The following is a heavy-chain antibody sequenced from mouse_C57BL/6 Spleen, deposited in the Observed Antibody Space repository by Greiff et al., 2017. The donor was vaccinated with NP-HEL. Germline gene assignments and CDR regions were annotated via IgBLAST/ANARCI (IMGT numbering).Heavy chain of an antibody. Sequence: QVQLQQPGAELVKPGASVKLSCKASGYTFTSYWMHWVKQRPGQGLEWIGMIHPNSGSTNYNEKFKSKATLTVDKSSSTAYMQLSSLTSEDSAVYYCARSGWFQAYAMDYWGQGTSVTVSS. CDR1: GYTFTSYW. CDR2: IHPNSGST. CDR3: ARSGWFQAYAMDY. J-gene: IGHJ4*01. V-gene: IGHV1-64*01. D-gene: IGHD2-3*01.